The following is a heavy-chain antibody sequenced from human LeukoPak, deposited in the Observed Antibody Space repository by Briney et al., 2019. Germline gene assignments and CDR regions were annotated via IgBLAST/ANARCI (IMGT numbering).Heavy chain of an antibody. D-gene: IGHD2-2*01. Sequence: SETLSLTCTVSGGSISSSGYYWGWIRQPPGKGLEWIGSIYYSGSTYYNPSLKSRVTISVDTSKNQFSLKLSSVTAADTAVYYCARRWASWPNFDYWGQGTLVTASS. J-gene: IGHJ4*02. CDR1: GGSISSSGYY. CDR2: IYYSGST. V-gene: IGHV4-39*07. CDR3: ARRWASWPNFDY.